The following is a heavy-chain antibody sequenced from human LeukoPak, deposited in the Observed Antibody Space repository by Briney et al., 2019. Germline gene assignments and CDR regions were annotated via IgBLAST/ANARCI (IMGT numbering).Heavy chain of an antibody. J-gene: IGHJ4*02. V-gene: IGHV1-2*02. Sequence: GASVKVSCKASGYTFTGYYMHWVRQAPGQGLEWMGWINPNSGGTNYAQKFQGRVTMTRDTSISTAYMELSRLRSDDTAVYYCARDIGRRNYYDSSPGWGQGTLVTVSS. D-gene: IGHD3-22*01. CDR1: GYTFTGYY. CDR2: INPNSGGT. CDR3: ARDIGRRNYYDSSPG.